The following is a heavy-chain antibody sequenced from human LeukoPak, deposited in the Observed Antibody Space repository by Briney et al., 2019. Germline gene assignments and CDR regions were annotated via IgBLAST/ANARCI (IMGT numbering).Heavy chain of an antibody. V-gene: IGHV4-39*07. CDR2: IYYRGST. CDR1: GDSISSTYYY. Sequence: SETLSLTCSVSGDSISSTYYYWGWSRQPPGKGLEWIGNIYYRGSTYYNMSLKSRVTISVDTSKNQFSLKVSSVTAADTAVYYCARVRYCSGGSCYLYYYYYMDVWGKGTTVTVSS. D-gene: IGHD2-15*01. CDR3: ARVRYCSGGSCYLYYYYYMDV. J-gene: IGHJ6*03.